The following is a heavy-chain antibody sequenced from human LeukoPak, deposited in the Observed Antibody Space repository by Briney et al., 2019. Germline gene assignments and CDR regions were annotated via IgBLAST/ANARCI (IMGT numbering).Heavy chain of an antibody. J-gene: IGHJ2*01. D-gene: IGHD2-2*01. Sequence: ASVKVSCKVSGYTLTELSMHWVRQAPGKGVEWMGGFDPEDGETIYAQKFQGRVTMTEDTSTDTAYMELSSLRSEDTAVYYCATENCSSTSCYYWYFDLWGRGTLVTVSS. CDR1: GYTLTELS. CDR3: ATENCSSTSCYYWYFDL. CDR2: FDPEDGET. V-gene: IGHV1-24*01.